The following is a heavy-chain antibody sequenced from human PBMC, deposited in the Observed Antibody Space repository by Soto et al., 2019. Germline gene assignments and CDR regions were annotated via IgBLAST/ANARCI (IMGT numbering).Heavy chain of an antibody. CDR3: AKGMIRGENWFDP. CDR1: GFTFSNYA. Sequence: AGGSLRLSCAASGFTFSNYAMSWVRQAPGKGLEWVSGISGSGGSTYYADSVKGRCTISRDNSKNTLYLQVNSLRAEDTAVYYCAKGMIRGENWFDPWGQGTLVTVSS. J-gene: IGHJ5*02. D-gene: IGHD3-10*01. V-gene: IGHV3-23*01. CDR2: ISGSGGST.